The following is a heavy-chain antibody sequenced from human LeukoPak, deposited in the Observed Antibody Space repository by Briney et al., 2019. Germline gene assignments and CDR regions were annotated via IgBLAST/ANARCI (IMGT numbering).Heavy chain of an antibody. Sequence: PGGSLRLSCAASGFTFSSYWMHWVRQAPGKGLVWVSRINTDGSRTSYADSVKGRFTISRDNAKNTLYLQMNSLRAEDTAVYYCAREITDFSVYYYMDVWGKGTTVTVSS. D-gene: IGHD3-3*01. CDR3: AREITDFSVYYYMDV. V-gene: IGHV3-74*01. CDR1: GFTFSSYW. CDR2: INTDGSRT. J-gene: IGHJ6*03.